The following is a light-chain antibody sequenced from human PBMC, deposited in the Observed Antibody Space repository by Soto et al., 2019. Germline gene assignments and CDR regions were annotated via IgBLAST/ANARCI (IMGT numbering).Light chain of an antibody. CDR2: GTA. CDR1: ESVSSHY. Sequence: EIVLTQSPGTLSLSPGERATLSCRASESVSSHYIGWYQQRPGRAPRLLIYGTASRAPDIPDRFSGDGAGADFTLTITRLEPEDFAVYYCQQYAKSPLYTFGQGTKLEIK. CDR3: QQYAKSPLYT. V-gene: IGKV3-20*01. J-gene: IGKJ2*01.